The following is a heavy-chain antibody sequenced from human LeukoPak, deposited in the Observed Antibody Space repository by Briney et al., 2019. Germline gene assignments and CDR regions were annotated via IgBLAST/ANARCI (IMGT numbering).Heavy chain of an antibody. D-gene: IGHD2-2*03. CDR1: GFTFSSYS. Sequence: NPGGSLRLSCAASGFTFSSYSMNCVRQAPGKGLEWVSSISSSSSYIYYADSVKGRFTISRDNSKSSLYLQMNSLRAEDTAVYYCARDELGYCSSTSCPRNYGMDVWGKGTTFTVSS. V-gene: IGHV3-21*01. CDR3: ARDELGYCSSTSCPRNYGMDV. J-gene: IGHJ6*04. CDR2: ISSSSSYI.